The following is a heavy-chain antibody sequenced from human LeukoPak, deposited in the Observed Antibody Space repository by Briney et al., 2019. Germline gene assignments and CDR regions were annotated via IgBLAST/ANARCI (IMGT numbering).Heavy chain of an antibody. Sequence: SETLSLTCAVYGGSFSGYYWSWIRQPPGKGLEWIGEINHSGSTNYNPSLKSRVAISVDTSKNQFSLKLSSVTAADTAVYYCASGGYNYNFDYWGQGTLVTVSS. CDR2: INHSGST. V-gene: IGHV4-34*01. CDR3: ASGGYNYNFDY. CDR1: GGSFSGYY. D-gene: IGHD5-24*01. J-gene: IGHJ4*02.